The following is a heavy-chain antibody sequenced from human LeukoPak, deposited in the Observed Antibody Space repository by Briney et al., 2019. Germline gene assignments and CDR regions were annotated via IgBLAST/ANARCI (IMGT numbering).Heavy chain of an antibody. J-gene: IGHJ4*02. CDR2: ISASGDTI. CDR3: ARDPSWEILTYFDY. V-gene: IGHV3-11*04. CDR1: GFTFRNYY. D-gene: IGHD1-26*01. Sequence: GGSLRLSCAASGFTFRNYYMTWIRQAPGKGLEWVSYISASGDTIYYGDSVRGRFTISRDNAMNSLYLDMNTLKAEDTAVYYCARDPSWEILTYFDYWGQGTLVTVSS.